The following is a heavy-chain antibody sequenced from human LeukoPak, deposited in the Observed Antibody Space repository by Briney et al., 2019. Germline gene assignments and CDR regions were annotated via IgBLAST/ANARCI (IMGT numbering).Heavy chain of an antibody. V-gene: IGHV3-33*01. CDR1: AFTYSISG. CDR3: ARSGSTYYYGMDV. D-gene: IGHD3-10*01. J-gene: IGHJ6*02. Sequence: GGSLRLSCAASAFTYSISGMHCVRQGPPKGLEWVTFIWYDGTDKNYADSVKGRFTISRDNSKNPLYLQMTSLRAEDTAVYYCARSGSTYYYGMDVWGQGTTVTVSS. CDR2: IWYDGTDK.